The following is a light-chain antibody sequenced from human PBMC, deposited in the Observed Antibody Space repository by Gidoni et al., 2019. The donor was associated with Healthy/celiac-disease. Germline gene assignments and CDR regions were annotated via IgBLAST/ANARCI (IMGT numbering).Light chain of an antibody. Sequence: QSALTQPASVSASPGQSITISCTGTSSDVGSYNLVSWYQQHPGNAPTLMIYEVSKRPSGVSNRFSGSKSGNTASLTISGLQAEDEADYYCFSYAGSSWVFGGGTKLTVL. J-gene: IGLJ2*01. CDR1: SSDVGSYNL. V-gene: IGLV2-23*02. CDR2: EVS. CDR3: FSYAGSSWV.